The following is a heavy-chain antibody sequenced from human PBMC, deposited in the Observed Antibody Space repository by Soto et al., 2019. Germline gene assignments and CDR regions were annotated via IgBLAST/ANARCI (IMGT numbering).Heavy chain of an antibody. CDR2: ISGSGGST. Sequence: EVQLLESGGGLVQPGGSLRLSCAASGFTFSSYAMSWVRQAPGKGLEWVSAISGSGGSTYYADSVKGRFTISRDNSKNTLYLQMNSLRAEDTAVYYCAKDQPSVLRYFVTPGGMDLWGQGTTVTGSS. V-gene: IGHV3-23*01. CDR1: GFTFSSYA. CDR3: AKDQPSVLRYFVTPGGMDL. J-gene: IGHJ6*02. D-gene: IGHD3-9*01.